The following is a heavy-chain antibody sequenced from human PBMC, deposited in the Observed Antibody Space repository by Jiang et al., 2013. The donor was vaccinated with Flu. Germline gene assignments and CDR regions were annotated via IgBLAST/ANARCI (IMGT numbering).Heavy chain of an antibody. V-gene: IGHV1-69*01. Sequence: QLVESGAEVKTPGSSVKVSCKASGGTFSSYAISWVRQAPGQGLEWVGGVIPIFGTSNYAQSFQGRVTITADESTSTAYMDLSSLRSEDTAVYYCARQNFNQGAFDVWGQGTMVTVPS. CDR2: VIPIFGTS. CDR1: GGTFSSYA. D-gene: IGHD2/OR15-2a*01. CDR3: ARQNFNQGAFDV. J-gene: IGHJ3*01.